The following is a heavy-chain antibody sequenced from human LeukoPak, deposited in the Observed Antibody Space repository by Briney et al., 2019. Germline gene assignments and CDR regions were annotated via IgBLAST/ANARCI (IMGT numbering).Heavy chain of an antibody. CDR3: AKDRGDLPPYFDY. J-gene: IGHJ4*02. Sequence: PGRSLRLSCVASGFTFSRCGMHWVRQTPGKGLEWLAVFSYDGINKHYTESVKGRFTISRDNSNNTLSLQMNSLRAEDTGVYYCAKDRGDLPPYFDYWGQGTLVTVSS. CDR1: GFTFSRCG. V-gene: IGHV3-30*18. D-gene: IGHD2-21*02. CDR2: FSYDGINK.